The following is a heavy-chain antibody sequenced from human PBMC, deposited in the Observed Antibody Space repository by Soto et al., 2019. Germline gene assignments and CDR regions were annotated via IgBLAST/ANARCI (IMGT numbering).Heavy chain of an antibody. Sequence: SVKVSCKTSGGSFKSYTFSWVRQAPGQGLEWMGRIISNLGIANYAQKFQGRVTITADKSTNTAYMELSSLRTEDSAVYFCVRERYYDSSGYYNYFDPWGQGSRVTVSS. CDR3: VRERYYDSSGYYNYFDP. V-gene: IGHV1-69*04. CDR2: IISNLGIA. J-gene: IGHJ5*02. CDR1: GGSFKSYT. D-gene: IGHD3-22*01.